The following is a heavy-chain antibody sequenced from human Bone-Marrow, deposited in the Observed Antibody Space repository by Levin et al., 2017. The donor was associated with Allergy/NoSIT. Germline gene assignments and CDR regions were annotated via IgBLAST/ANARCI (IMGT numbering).Heavy chain of an antibody. J-gene: IGHJ3*02. V-gene: IGHV1-69*04. CDR2: IIPILGIA. CDR1: GGTFSSYA. CDR3: ARVAVAGSGRGAFDI. Sequence: EASVKVSCKASGGTFSSYAISWVRQAPGQGLEWMGRIIPILGIANYAQKFQGRVTITADKSTSTAYMELSSLRSEDTAVYYCARVAVAGSGRGAFDIWGQGTMVTVSS. D-gene: IGHD6-19*01.